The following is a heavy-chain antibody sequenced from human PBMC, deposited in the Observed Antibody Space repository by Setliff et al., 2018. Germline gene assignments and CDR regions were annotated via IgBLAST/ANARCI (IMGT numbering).Heavy chain of an antibody. V-gene: IGHV1-18*01. Sequence: GASVTVSCKASGYTFTKYGITWVRQAPGQGLEWMGYINTYNGDTYYAQKLQGRVTMTTDTSTSTAYMDLRSPRSDDTAVYYCARDADYYDSSENPIVDYWGQGTLVTVSS. D-gene: IGHD3-22*01. CDR2: INTYNGDT. CDR3: ARDADYYDSSENPIVDY. J-gene: IGHJ4*02. CDR1: GYTFTKYG.